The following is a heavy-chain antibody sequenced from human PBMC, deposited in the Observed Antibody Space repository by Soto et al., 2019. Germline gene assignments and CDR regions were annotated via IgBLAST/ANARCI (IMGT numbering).Heavy chain of an antibody. D-gene: IGHD2-8*01. CDR1: GYTFTSYG. CDR3: ARHTSQWPNWFDP. Sequence: QVQLVQSGAEVKKPGASVKVSCKASGYTFTSYGISWVRQAPGQGLEWVGWISGYDGNTDYAHKVRGRVTMTTDTATTTAYMDLRSLRSDDTAVYYCARHTSQWPNWFDPWGQGTPVTVSS. J-gene: IGHJ5*02. CDR2: ISGYDGNT. V-gene: IGHV1-18*01.